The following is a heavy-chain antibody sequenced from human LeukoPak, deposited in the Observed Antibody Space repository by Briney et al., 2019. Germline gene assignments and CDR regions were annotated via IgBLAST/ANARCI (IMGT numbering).Heavy chain of an antibody. CDR1: GGTFSSYA. Sequence: SVKVSCKASGGTFSSYAISWVRQAPGQGLEWMGRIIPILGIANYAQKFQGRVTITADKSTSTAYMELSSLRSEDTAVYYCAREYYYDSSGYPDDYWGQGTLVSVSS. J-gene: IGHJ4*02. V-gene: IGHV1-69*04. CDR2: IIPILGIA. CDR3: AREYYYDSSGYPDDY. D-gene: IGHD3-22*01.